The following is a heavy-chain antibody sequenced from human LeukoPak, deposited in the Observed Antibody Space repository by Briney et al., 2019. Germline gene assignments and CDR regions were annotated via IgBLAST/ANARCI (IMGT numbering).Heavy chain of an antibody. D-gene: IGHD6-19*01. CDR2: ISCYNGDT. J-gene: IGHJ5*02. V-gene: IGHV1-18*01. CDR3: ARDPSNTSGWKTWFDT. CDR1: GYPFNKFG. Sequence: GASVKVSCKASGYPFNKFGISWVRQAPGQGLEWMGWISCYNGDTHYTQKLQGRVTLTTDTPTTTVYMELRSLRSDDTAVYYCARDPSNTSGWKTWFDTWGQGTLVTVSS.